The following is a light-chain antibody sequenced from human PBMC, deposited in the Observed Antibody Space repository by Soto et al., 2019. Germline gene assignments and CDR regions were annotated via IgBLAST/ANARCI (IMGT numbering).Light chain of an antibody. CDR2: KAS. J-gene: IGKJ1*01. CDR3: QQYSSYSRT. Sequence: DIQMTQSPSTLSASVGDRVTITCRASQSISSWLAWYQQKPGKAPNLLIYKASSLESGVPSRFSGSGSGTEFTLTISSLQPYDFSTYYCQQYSSYSRTFGHGTKL. V-gene: IGKV1-5*03. CDR1: QSISSW.